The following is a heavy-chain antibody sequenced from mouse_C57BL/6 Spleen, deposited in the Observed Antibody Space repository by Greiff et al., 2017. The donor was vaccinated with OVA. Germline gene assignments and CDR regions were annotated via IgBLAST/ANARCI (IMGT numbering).Heavy chain of an antibody. CDR1: GYTFTSYW. Sequence: QVQLQQPGAELVRPGTSVKLSCKASGYTFTSYWMHWVKQRPGQGLEWIGVIDPSDSYTNYNQKFKGKATLTVDTSSSPAYMQLSSLTSEDSAVYYCARGNYSNYGDYFDYWGQGTTLTVSS. CDR3: ARGNYSNYGDYFDY. J-gene: IGHJ2*01. D-gene: IGHD2-5*01. CDR2: IDPSDSYT. V-gene: IGHV1-59*01.